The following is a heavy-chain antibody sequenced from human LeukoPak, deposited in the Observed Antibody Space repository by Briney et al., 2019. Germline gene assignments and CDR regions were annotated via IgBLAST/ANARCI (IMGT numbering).Heavy chain of an antibody. CDR2: ISYSGTT. D-gene: IGHD6-19*01. CDR3: ARHQWHYYYYMGV. V-gene: IGHV4-39*01. J-gene: IGHJ6*03. CDR1: GASISSVGAY. Sequence: PSETLSLTCTVSGASISSVGAYWAWIRQPPGKGLESIGSISYSGTTSYTPSLKSRVTISVDTSENQFSLSLSSVTATDTAVYYCARHQWHYYYYMGVWGKGSTVTVSS.